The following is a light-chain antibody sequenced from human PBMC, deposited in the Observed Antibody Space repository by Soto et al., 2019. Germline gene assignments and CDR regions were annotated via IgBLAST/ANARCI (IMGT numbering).Light chain of an antibody. CDR3: AAWDDSLNGVV. J-gene: IGLJ2*01. V-gene: IGLV1-44*01. CDR2: SNN. CDR1: SSNIGSNT. Sequence: QSVLTQPPSGSGTPGQRVTISCSGSSSNIGSNTVNWYQQLPGTAPKLLIYSNNQRPSGVPDRFSGSKSGTSASLAISGLQSEDEAHYYCAAWDDSLNGVVFGGRTKLTLL.